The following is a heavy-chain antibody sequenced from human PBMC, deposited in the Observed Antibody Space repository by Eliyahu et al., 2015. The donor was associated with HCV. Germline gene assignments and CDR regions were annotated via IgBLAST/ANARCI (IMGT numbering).Heavy chain of an antibody. CDR2: IKEDGSEK. Sequence: EVQLVESGGDLVQPGGSLRLSCAASGFTFDPYXMNWVRQAPGKGLEWVANIKEDGSEKNYVDSVKGRFTISRDNAKNSLYLQMNSLRAEDTAVYYCARDHLYCSSTRCYSSFDIWGQGTMVAVSS. J-gene: IGHJ3*02. V-gene: IGHV3-7*01. D-gene: IGHD2-2*01. CDR3: ARDHLYCSSTRCYSSFDI. CDR1: GFTFDPYX.